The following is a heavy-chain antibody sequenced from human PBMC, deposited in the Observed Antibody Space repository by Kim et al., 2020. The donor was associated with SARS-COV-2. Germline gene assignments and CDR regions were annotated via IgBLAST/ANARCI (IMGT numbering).Heavy chain of an antibody. CDR3: ARDLAGYSSSWDP. Sequence: YYADSVKGRFTISRDNSKNTLYLQMNSLRAEDTAVYYCARDLAGYSSSWDPWGQGTLVTVSS. V-gene: IGHV3-30*01. J-gene: IGHJ5*02. D-gene: IGHD6-13*01.